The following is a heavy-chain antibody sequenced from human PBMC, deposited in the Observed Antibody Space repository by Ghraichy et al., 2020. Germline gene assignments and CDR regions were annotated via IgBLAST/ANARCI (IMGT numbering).Heavy chain of an antibody. CDR2: IYYSGST. V-gene: IGHV4-59*01. J-gene: IGHJ4*02. Sequence: SETLSLTCTVSGGSISSYYWSWIRQPPGKGLEWIGYIYYSGSTNYNPSLKSRVTISVDTSKNQFSLKLSSVTAADTAVYYCARLSGSYLIVAYWGQGTLVTVSS. CDR1: GGSISSYY. CDR3: ARLSGSYLIVAY. D-gene: IGHD1-26*01.